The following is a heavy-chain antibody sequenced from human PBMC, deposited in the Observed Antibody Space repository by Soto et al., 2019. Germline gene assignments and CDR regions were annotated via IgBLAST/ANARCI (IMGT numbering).Heavy chain of an antibody. V-gene: IGHV1-18*01. CDR3: ARDESDIVVVVAATNFDY. CDR2: ISAYNGNT. J-gene: IGHJ4*02. D-gene: IGHD2-15*01. Sequence: ASVKVSCKASGYTFTSNGISWVRQAPGQGNEWMGWISAYNGNTNYAQKLQGRVTMTTDSSTSTVYMELRSLRFDDTAVFYCARDESDIVVVVAATNFDYWGQGTLVTVSS. CDR1: GYTFTSNG.